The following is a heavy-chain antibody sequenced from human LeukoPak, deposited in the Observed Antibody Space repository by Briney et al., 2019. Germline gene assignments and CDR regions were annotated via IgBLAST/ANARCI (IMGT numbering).Heavy chain of an antibody. J-gene: IGHJ5*02. CDR1: GGSVSNGDYY. CDR3: ARIENYIPGHWFDP. Sequence: PSQTLSLTCTVSGGSVSNGDYYWSWIRQLPGEGLEWIGYIHYSGSTYYNPSLKSRITISVDTPKNQFSLRVSSVTAADTAVYYCARIENYIPGHWFDPWGQGTLVTVSS. V-gene: IGHV4-30-4*08. D-gene: IGHD5-24*01. CDR2: IHYSGST.